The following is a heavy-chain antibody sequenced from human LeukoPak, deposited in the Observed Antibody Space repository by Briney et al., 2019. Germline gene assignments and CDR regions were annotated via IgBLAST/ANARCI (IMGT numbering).Heavy chain of an antibody. V-gene: IGHV3-53*01. D-gene: IGHD1-7*01. CDR3: ARGGNSNSFDY. CDR2: IYSGGST. CDR1: GFTVSSNY. Sequence: GGSLRPSCAASGFTVSSNYMNWVRQAPGKGLEWVSVIYSGGSTYYADSVKGRFTISRDNAKNTLYLQMNSLRVEDTAVYYCARGGNSNSFDYWGQGTLVTVSS. J-gene: IGHJ4*02.